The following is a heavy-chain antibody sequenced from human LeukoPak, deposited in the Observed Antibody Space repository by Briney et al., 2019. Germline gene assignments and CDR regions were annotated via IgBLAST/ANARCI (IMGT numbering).Heavy chain of an antibody. CDR3: ARDYYYGSGLYGMDV. CDR1: GFTFSSYW. Sequence: GGSLRLSCAASGFTFSSYWMHWVRQAPGKGLVWVSRINSDGSSTSYADSVKGRFTISRDNAKNTLYLQMNSLRAEDTAVYYCARDYYYGSGLYGMDVWGQGTTVTVSS. V-gene: IGHV3-74*01. J-gene: IGHJ6*02. D-gene: IGHD3-10*01. CDR2: INSDGSST.